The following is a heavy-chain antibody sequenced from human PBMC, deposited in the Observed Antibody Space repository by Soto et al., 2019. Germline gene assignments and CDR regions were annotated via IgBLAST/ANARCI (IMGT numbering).Heavy chain of an antibody. J-gene: IGHJ5*02. V-gene: IGHV3-33*01. CDR3: ARDPIIAARRVGHWFDP. CDR2: IWYDGSNK. Sequence: QVQLVESGGGVVQPGRSLRLSCAASGFTFSSYGMHWVRQAPGKGLEWVAVIWYDGSNKYYADSVKGRFTISRDNSKNTLYLQMNSLRAEDTAVYYCARDPIIAARRVGHWFDPWGQGTLVTVSS. D-gene: IGHD6-6*01. CDR1: GFTFSSYG.